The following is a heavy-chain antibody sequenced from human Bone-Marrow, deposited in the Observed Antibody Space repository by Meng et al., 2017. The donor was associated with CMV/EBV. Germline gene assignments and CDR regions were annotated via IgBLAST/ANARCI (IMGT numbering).Heavy chain of an antibody. CDR1: GFSLSTSGVG. V-gene: IGHV2-5*01. CDR3: AHRGDYDFWSGIGGYDY. CDR2: IYWNDDK. D-gene: IGHD3-3*01. Sequence: PTLVKPTQTLTLTCTFSGFSLSTSGVGVGWIRQPPGKALEWLALIYWNDDKRYSPSLKSRLTITKDTSKNQVVLTMTNMDPVDTATYYCAHRGDYDFWSGIGGYDYWGQGTLFTVSS. J-gene: IGHJ4*02.